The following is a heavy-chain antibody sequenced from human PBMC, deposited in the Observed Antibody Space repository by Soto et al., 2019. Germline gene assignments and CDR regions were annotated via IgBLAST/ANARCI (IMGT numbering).Heavy chain of an antibody. V-gene: IGHV4-59*01. CDR1: GDSINNYY. Sequence: SETLSLTCTVSGDSINNYYWSWIRQPPGKGLEWIGYIYSSGSANYNPSLRSRLTISVDTSKSQFSLQLTSVSAADTAVYYCARYRYCPNGVCYNNYYDSWGQGTLVTVSS. CDR2: IYSSGSA. J-gene: IGHJ4*02. D-gene: IGHD2-8*01. CDR3: ARYRYCPNGVCYNNYYDS.